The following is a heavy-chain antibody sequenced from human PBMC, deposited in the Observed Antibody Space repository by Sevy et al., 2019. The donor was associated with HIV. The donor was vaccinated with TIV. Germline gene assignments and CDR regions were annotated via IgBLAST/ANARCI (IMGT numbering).Heavy chain of an antibody. Sequence: GGSPRLSCVASGFTFSDHYMDWVRQAPGKGLEWVGRTTNKGNSYTTEYAASVKGRFTISRDDSKNSLFLQMNSLKTEDTAVYYCARLTFYYAFDIWGQGTMVTVSS. V-gene: IGHV3-72*01. CDR1: GFTFSDHY. CDR3: ARLTFYYAFDI. CDR2: TTNKGNSYTT. J-gene: IGHJ3*02. D-gene: IGHD3-3*02.